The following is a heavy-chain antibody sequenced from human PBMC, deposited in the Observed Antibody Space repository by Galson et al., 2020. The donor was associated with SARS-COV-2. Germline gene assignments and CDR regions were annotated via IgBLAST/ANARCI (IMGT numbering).Heavy chain of an antibody. CDR2: INNIGST. J-gene: IGHJ4*02. D-gene: IGHD3-16*01. CDR1: GVSIRIHN. CDR3: ARGLNWGSFWGGEPPQYFDY. V-gene: IGHV4-59*11. Sequence: SQTLSLTCAVSGVSIRIHNWCWILQPPGNDLEWTGHINNIGSTDDNPSLKSRVTLSLDPSNNQLSLTLSSVTHADTAVYYCARGLNWGSFWGGEPPQYFDYWGQGVLVTVSS.